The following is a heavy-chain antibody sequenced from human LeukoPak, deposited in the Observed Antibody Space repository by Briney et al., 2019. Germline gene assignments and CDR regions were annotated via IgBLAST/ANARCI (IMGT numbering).Heavy chain of an antibody. CDR3: ARLVSDP. Sequence: SETLPLTCTVFGGSISSSTYYWGWIRQPPGKRLEWIGSIYYSGSTYYNPSLKSRATISVDTSKNQFSLKLSSVIAADTAVYYCARLVSDPWGQGALVTVSS. J-gene: IGHJ5*02. CDR1: GGSISSSTYY. V-gene: IGHV4-39*01. CDR2: IYYSGST.